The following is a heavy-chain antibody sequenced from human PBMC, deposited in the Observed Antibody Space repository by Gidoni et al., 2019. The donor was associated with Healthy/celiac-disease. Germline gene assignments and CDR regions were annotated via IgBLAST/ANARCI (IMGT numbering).Heavy chain of an antibody. CDR1: GFGFRGYS. D-gene: IGHD2-21*02. J-gene: IGHJ4*02. CDR2: ISRSSSYI. Sequence: VQLVGSGGGLVRSGGSLRLSYAASGFGFRGYSMSGVRQAPGKGVEWVSSISRSSSYICYADSVKGQFNISRDNAKNSLYLQMNSLRAEDTAVYYCARDPPIVVVTGGFDYWGQGTLVTVSS. V-gene: IGHV3-21*01. CDR3: ARDPPIVVVTGGFDY.